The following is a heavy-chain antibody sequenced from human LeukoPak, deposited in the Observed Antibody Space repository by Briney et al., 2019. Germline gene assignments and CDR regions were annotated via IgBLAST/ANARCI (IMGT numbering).Heavy chain of an antibody. Sequence: PSETLSLTCTVPGGSISRSYWSWIRQPPGKGLEWIGYIYYNGTTNYNPSLKSRLTILVDTSNNQFSLKLSSVTAADTALYYCARQYCTTTTCRTFDIWGQGTMVTVSS. J-gene: IGHJ3*02. D-gene: IGHD2-2*01. CDR1: GGSISRSY. CDR2: IYYNGTT. CDR3: ARQYCTTTTCRTFDI. V-gene: IGHV4-59*01.